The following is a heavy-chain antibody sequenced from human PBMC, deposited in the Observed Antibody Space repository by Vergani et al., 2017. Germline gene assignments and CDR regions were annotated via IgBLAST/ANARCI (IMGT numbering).Heavy chain of an antibody. V-gene: IGHV3-30-3*01. CDR1: GFTFSSYA. Sequence: VQLVESGGGLVQPGGSLRLSCAASGFTFSSYAMHWVRQAPGKGLEWVAVISYDGSNKYYADSVKGRFTISRDNSKNTLYLQMNSLGAEDTAVYYCARDFDSSSLRLQNWFDPWGQGTLVTVSS. CDR2: ISYDGSNK. D-gene: IGHD6-13*01. J-gene: IGHJ5*02. CDR3: ARDFDSSSLRLQNWFDP.